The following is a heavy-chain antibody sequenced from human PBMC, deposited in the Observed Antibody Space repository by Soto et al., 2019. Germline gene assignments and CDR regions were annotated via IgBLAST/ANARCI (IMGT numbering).Heavy chain of an antibody. D-gene: IGHD3-16*01. CDR2: ISYDGSNK. V-gene: IGHV3-30-3*01. CDR3: ARNSLLHDYTSSPYFDY. Sequence: GGSLRLSCAASGFTFSSYAMHWVRQAPGKGLEWVAVISYDGSNKYYADSVKGRFTISRDNSKNTLYLQMNSLRAEDTAVYYCARNSLLHDYTSSPYFDYWGQGTLVTVSS. J-gene: IGHJ4*02. CDR1: GFTFSSYA.